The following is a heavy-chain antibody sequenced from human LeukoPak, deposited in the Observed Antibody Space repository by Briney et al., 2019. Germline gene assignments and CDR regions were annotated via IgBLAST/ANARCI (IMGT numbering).Heavy chain of an antibody. J-gene: IGHJ4*02. Sequence: SETLSLTCAVYGGSLSDYYWSWIRQPPGKGLEWIGEINHSGSTNYNPSLKSRVTISVDTSKNQFSLKLSSVTAADTAVYYCARARKGDYEGDYFDYWGQGTLVTVSS. V-gene: IGHV4-34*01. CDR1: GGSLSDYY. CDR2: INHSGST. CDR3: ARARKGDYEGDYFDY. D-gene: IGHD4-17*01.